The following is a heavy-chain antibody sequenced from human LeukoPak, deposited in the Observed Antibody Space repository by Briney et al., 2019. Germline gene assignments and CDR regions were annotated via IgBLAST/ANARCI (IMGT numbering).Heavy chain of an antibody. J-gene: IGHJ4*02. CDR3: AKSQDGGRLFHFDY. CDR2: ISGSGGST. V-gene: IGHV3-23*01. Sequence: QPGGSLRLSCAASGFTFSSYAMSWVRQAPGKGLEWVSVISGSGGSTYSADSVKGRFTISRDKSKNTLYLQMNSLRAEDTAVYFCAKSQDGGRLFHFDYWGQGTLVTVSS. D-gene: IGHD1-26*01. CDR1: GFTFSSYA.